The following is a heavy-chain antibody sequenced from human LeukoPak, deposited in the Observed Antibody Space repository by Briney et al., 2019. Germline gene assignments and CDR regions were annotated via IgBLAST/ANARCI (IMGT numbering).Heavy chain of an antibody. CDR3: ARGEVNFEDYWAAFDI. CDR1: GFTFSSYA. CDR2: ISNSGGRT. Sequence: GGSLRLSCAASGFTFSSYAMSWVRQAPGKGLEWVSSISNSGGRTFYTDSVKGRFTISRDNSKITLYLQMNSLRAEDTAVYYCARGEVNFEDYWAAFDIWGQGTMVTVSS. J-gene: IGHJ3*02. V-gene: IGHV3-23*01. D-gene: IGHD3-9*01.